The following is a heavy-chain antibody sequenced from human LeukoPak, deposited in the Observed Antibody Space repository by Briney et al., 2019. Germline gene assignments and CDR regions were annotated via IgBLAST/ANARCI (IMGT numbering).Heavy chain of an antibody. V-gene: IGHV3-23*01. D-gene: IGHD4-11*01. CDR1: GFTFSSYA. J-gene: IGHJ4*02. Sequence: GGSLRLSCAASGFTFSSYAMSWVRQAPGKGLEWVSGISASGGYTYYADSVKGRFTIYRDNSKNTLYLQMNSLRAEDTALFYCAKGDYILNYWGQGTLVTVSS. CDR2: ISASGGYT. CDR3: AKGDYILNY.